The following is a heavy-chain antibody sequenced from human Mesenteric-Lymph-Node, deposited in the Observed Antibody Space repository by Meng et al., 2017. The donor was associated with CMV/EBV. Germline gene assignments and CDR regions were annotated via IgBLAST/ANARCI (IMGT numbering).Heavy chain of an antibody. CDR3: ARNRWELPSYNWFDP. D-gene: IGHD1-26*01. CDR2: INHSGST. CDR1: GGSFSGYY. V-gene: IGHV4-34*01. J-gene: IGHJ5*02. Sequence: SETLSLTCAVYGGSFSGYYWSWIRQPPGKGLEWIGEINHSGSTNYNPSLKSRVTISVDTSKNQFSLKLSSVTAADTAVYYCARNRWELPSYNWFDPWGQGTLVTVSS.